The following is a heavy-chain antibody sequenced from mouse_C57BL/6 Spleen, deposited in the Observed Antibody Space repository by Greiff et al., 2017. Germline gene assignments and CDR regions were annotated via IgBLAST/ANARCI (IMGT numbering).Heavy chain of an antibody. CDR3: ARNYPLYDDYGMDY. Sequence: QVQLQQSGPGLVQPSQCLSITCTASGFSLTSYGVHWVRQSPGKGLEWLGVIWSGGSTDYNAAFISRLSISKDNSKSQVFFKMNSLQADDTAIYYCARNYPLYDDYGMDYWGQGTSVTVSS. CDR1: GFSLTSYG. J-gene: IGHJ4*01. V-gene: IGHV2-2*01. CDR2: IWSGGST. D-gene: IGHD2-3*01.